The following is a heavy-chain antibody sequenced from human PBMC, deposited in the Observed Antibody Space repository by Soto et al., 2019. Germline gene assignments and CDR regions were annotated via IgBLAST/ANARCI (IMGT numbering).Heavy chain of an antibody. J-gene: IGHJ6*02. Sequence: LRLSCVASGLTVSHNYMAWVRQAPEMGLEWVSILYTEGTTYYADSVKGRFTISRDSSKNTLFLQMDSLRAEDTAVYYCVRPRPSGENYGMDVWGQGTTVTVS. CDR2: LYTEGTT. D-gene: IGHD3-16*01. CDR3: VRPRPSGENYGMDV. CDR1: GLTVSHNY. V-gene: IGHV3-53*01.